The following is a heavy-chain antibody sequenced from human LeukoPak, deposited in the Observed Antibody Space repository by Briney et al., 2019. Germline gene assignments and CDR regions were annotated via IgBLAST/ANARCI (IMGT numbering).Heavy chain of an antibody. Sequence: GGSLRLSCAASGFTFSNYVMSWVRQAPGKGLEWVSVIYIGGSTYYADSVKGRFTISRDISKNTLYLQMNSLRAEDTAMYYCARLGFVVPAVIFDYWGQGTLVTVSS. CDR1: GFTFSNYV. CDR3: ARLGFVVPAVIFDY. D-gene: IGHD2-2*02. CDR2: IYIGGST. V-gene: IGHV3-53*01. J-gene: IGHJ4*02.